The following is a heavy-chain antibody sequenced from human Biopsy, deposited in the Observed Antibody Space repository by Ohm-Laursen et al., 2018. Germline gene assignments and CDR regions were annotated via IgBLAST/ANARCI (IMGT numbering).Heavy chain of an antibody. Sequence: SETLSLTCTVSGGSISDSTYHWGWIRQSPGKGLEWIGNIYYSGNTYYSPSLKSHFTISVDTSNNHFSLKLRSVTAADTAVYYCARQVDFWSGYVDYWGQGTLVAVSS. V-gene: IGHV4-39*01. D-gene: IGHD3-3*01. J-gene: IGHJ4*02. CDR1: GGSISDSTYH. CDR2: IYYSGNT. CDR3: ARQVDFWSGYVDY.